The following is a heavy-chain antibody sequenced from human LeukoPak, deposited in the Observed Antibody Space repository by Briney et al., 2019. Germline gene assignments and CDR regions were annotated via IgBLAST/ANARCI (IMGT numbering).Heavy chain of an antibody. CDR2: INHSGST. J-gene: IGHJ4*02. CDR3: AKGGGQDYGDYDGAFDY. V-gene: IGHV4-34*01. Sequence: SETLSLTCAVYGGSFSGYYWSWIRQPPGKGLEWIGEINHSGSTNYNPSLKSRVTISVDTSKNQFSLKLSSVTAADTAVYYCAKGGGQDYGDYDGAFDYWGQGTLVTVSS. D-gene: IGHD4-17*01. CDR1: GGSFSGYY.